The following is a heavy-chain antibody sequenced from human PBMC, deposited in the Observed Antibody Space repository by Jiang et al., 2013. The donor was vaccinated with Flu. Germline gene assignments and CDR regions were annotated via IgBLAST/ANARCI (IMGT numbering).Heavy chain of an antibody. CDR2: VNAGNGNT. CDR3: ATYVYDFWSGYYRSGNMDV. D-gene: IGHD3-3*01. CDR1: GFTFTDHA. J-gene: IGHJ6*02. Sequence: GAEVKKPGASVKVSCKAYGFTFTDHAMNWVRQAPGQRLEWMGWVNAGNGNTGYAQKFQGRVTMTRNTSISTAYMELSSLRSEDTAVYYCATYVYDFWSGYYRSGNMDVWGQGTTVTVSS. V-gene: IGHV1-3*01.